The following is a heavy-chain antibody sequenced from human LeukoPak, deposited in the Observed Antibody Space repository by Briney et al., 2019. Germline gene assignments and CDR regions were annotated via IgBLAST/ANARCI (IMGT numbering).Heavy chain of an antibody. V-gene: IGHV3-48*01. D-gene: IGHD2-15*01. Sequence: GGSLRLSCAASGFTFSSYSMNWVRQAPGKGLEWVSYISSSSTIYYADSVKGRFTISRDNAKNSLYLQMNSLRAEDTAVYYCARAATVDYWGQGTLVTVSS. J-gene: IGHJ4*02. CDR3: ARAATVDY. CDR2: ISSSSTI. CDR1: GFTFSSYS.